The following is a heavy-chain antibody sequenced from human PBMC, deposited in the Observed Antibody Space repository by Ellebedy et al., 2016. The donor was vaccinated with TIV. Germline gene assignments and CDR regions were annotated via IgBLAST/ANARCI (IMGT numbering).Heavy chain of an antibody. Sequence: GGSLRLSXAASGFTFSSYGMHWVRQAPGKGLEWVAVIWYDGSNKYYADSVKGRFTISRDNSKNTLYPQMNSLRAEDTAVYYCASSPYYDILTGYYRAYYYGMDVWGQGTTVTVSS. CDR2: IWYDGSNK. CDR1: GFTFSSYG. V-gene: IGHV3-33*01. CDR3: ASSPYYDILTGYYRAYYYGMDV. J-gene: IGHJ6*02. D-gene: IGHD3-9*01.